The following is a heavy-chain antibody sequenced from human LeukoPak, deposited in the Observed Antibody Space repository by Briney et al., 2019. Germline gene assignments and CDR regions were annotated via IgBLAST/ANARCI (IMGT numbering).Heavy chain of an antibody. J-gene: IGHJ3*01. D-gene: IGHD6-19*01. Sequence: GESLKISCKGSGYSFTSYWIGWVRQMPGKGLEWMGIIYPGDSDTRYSPSFQGQVTISADRSISTAYLQWSSLKASDTAKYYCARLDSSGYYASVDNDAFDFRGQGTMVTVSS. V-gene: IGHV5-51*01. CDR2: IYPGDSDT. CDR3: ARLDSSGYYASVDNDAFDF. CDR1: GYSFTSYW.